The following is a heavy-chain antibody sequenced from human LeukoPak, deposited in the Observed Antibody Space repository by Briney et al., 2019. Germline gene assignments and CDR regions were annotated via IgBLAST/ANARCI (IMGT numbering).Heavy chain of an antibody. J-gene: IGHJ4*02. D-gene: IGHD1-26*01. Sequence: KPSETLSLTCAVSGYSISSGYYWGWIRQPPGKGLEWIGSIYHSGSTYYNPSLKSRVTISVDTSKNRFSLKLSSVTAAATAVYYCARREVGATILGGNYFDYWGQGTLVTVSS. CDR3: ARREVGATILGGNYFDY. CDR1: GYSISSGYY. CDR2: IYHSGST. V-gene: IGHV4-38-2*01.